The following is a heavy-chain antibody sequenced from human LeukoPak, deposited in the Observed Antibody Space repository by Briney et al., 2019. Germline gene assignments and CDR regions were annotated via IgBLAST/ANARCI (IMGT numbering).Heavy chain of an antibody. D-gene: IGHD1-1*01. Sequence: GGSLRLSCAASGFTFSSYAMSWVRQAPGKGLECVASTNEAGGDKLYVDSVKGRFTISRDNSKNSLSLQMNSLTAEDTAIYYCAIATTGRGAFGSWGQGTLVSVSS. CDR2: TNEAGGDK. V-gene: IGHV3-7*01. J-gene: IGHJ4*02. CDR3: AIATTGRGAFGS. CDR1: GFTFSSYA.